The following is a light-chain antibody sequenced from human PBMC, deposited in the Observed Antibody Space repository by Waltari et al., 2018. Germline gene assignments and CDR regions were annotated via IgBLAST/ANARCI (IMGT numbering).Light chain of an antibody. J-gene: IGLJ3*02. V-gene: IGLV4-69*01. CDR3: QTGGHGTWV. CDR2: VKSDGSH. CDR1: SWHSTNI. Sequence: QLVLTQSPSASASLGASVKLTCTLSSWHSTNIIAWLQQQPEKGPRFLMNVKSDGSHNKGVGIPDRFSGSSSGAERYLTISSLQSEDEADYYCQTGGHGTWVFGGGTRLTVL.